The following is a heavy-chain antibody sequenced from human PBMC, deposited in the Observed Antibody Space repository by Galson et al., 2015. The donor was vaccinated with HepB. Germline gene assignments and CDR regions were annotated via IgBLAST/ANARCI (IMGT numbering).Heavy chain of an antibody. D-gene: IGHD2-21*01. CDR3: AKDATPTCGGGCFSVGDY. CDR1: GFTFSTYG. CDR2: ITYDGRNK. J-gene: IGHJ4*02. V-gene: IGHV3-30*18. Sequence: SLRLSCAASGFTFSTYGMHWVRQAPGRGPQWVAVITYDGRNKFYVDSVKGRFTISRDNSKDTLYLDMNNLRPDDTAVYYCAKDATPTCGGGCFSVGDYWGQGALVTVST.